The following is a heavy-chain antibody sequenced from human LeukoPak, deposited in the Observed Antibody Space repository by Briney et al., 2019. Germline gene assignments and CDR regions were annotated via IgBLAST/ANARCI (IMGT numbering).Heavy chain of an antibody. J-gene: IGHJ4*02. CDR1: GGTFSSYT. D-gene: IGHD6-19*01. V-gene: IGHV1-69*02. CDR2: IIPILGIA. Sequence: GASVKVSCKASGGTFSSYTISWMRQAPGQGLEWMGRIIPILGIANYAQKFQGRVTITADKSTSTAYMELSSLRSEDTAVYYCACIAVAGPFDYWGQGTLVTVSS. CDR3: ACIAVAGPFDY.